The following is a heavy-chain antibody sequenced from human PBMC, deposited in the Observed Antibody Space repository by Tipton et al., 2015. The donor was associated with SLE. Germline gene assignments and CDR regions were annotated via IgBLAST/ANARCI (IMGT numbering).Heavy chain of an antibody. V-gene: IGHV4-61*02. CDR2: AYTTGSP. Sequence: LRLSCTVSGVSISSASYYWNWIRQPAGKGLEWIGRAYTTGSPYYNPSLESRVAISMDTSKNQFSLKLTAADTAVYYCARHLGVIVAFEVWGQGTVLTVSS. J-gene: IGHJ3*01. CDR1: GVSISSASYY. CDR3: ARHLGVIVAFEV. D-gene: IGHD3-10*01.